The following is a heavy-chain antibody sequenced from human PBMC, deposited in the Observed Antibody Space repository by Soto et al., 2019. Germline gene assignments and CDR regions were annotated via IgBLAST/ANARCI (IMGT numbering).Heavy chain of an antibody. D-gene: IGHD5-12*01. CDR2: IKQDGSEK. CDR3: ARVVRNSGPGY. Sequence: GGSLRLSCAASGFTFSSYWMNWVRQAPGKGLEWVANIKQDGSEKYYVDSVKGRFTISRDNAKNSLYLQMNTLRAEDTAVYYCARVVRNSGPGYWGQGTLVTVSS. J-gene: IGHJ4*02. CDR1: GFTFSSYW. V-gene: IGHV3-7*01.